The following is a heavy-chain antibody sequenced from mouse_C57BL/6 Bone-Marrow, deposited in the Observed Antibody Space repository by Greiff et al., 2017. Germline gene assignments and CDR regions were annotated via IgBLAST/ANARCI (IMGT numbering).Heavy chain of an antibody. CDR1: GYTFTSYW. Sequence: VQLQQPGAELVMPGASVKLSCKASGYTFTSYWMHWVKQRPGQGLEWIGEIDPSDSYTNYNQKFKGKSTLTVDKSSSTAYMQLSSLTSEDSAVYYGARGLYYGYDEGFAYWGQGTLVTVSA. CDR2: IDPSDSYT. V-gene: IGHV1-69*01. D-gene: IGHD2-2*01. CDR3: ARGLYYGYDEGFAY. J-gene: IGHJ3*01.